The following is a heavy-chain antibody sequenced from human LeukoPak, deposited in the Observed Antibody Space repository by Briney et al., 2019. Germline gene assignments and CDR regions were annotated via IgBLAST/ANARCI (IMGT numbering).Heavy chain of an antibody. V-gene: IGHV4-34*01. CDR2: INHSGST. CDR1: GGSFSGYY. Sequence: NPSETLSLTCAVYGGSFSGYYWSWIRQPPGKGLEWIGEINHSGSTNYNSSLKSRVTISVDTSKNQFSLKLSSVTAADTAVYYCARKKGDYWGQGTLVTVSS. CDR3: ARKKGDY. J-gene: IGHJ4*02.